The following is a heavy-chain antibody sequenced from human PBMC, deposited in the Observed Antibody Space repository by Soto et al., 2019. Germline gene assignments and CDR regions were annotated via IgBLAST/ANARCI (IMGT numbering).Heavy chain of an antibody. V-gene: IGHV3-20*04. Sequence: GGSLRLSCAASGFTFGDYGMSWVRQAPGKGLEWVSGINWNGGSTGYADSVKGRFTISRDNAKNSLYLQMNSLRAEDTALYYCARDGGSGSYDYWGQGTLVTVSS. CDR2: INWNGGST. J-gene: IGHJ4*02. CDR1: GFTFGDYG. CDR3: ARDGGSGSYDY. D-gene: IGHD3-10*01.